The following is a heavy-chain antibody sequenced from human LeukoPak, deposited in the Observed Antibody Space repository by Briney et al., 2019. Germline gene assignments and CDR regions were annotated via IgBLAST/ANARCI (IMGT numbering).Heavy chain of an antibody. CDR3: ARAHNWKYGTFDY. CDR2: IRYDGSNK. CDR1: GFTFRTYG. V-gene: IGHV3-30*02. J-gene: IGHJ4*02. D-gene: IGHD1-7*01. Sequence: GGSLRLSCAASGFTFRTYGMHWVRQAPGKGLEWVAFIRYDGSNKYYADSVKGRFTISRDNAKNSLYLQMNSLRAEDTAVYYCARAHNWKYGTFDYWGQGTLVTVSS.